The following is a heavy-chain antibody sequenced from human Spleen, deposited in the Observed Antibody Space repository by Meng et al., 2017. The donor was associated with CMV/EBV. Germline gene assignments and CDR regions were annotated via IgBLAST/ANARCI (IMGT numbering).Heavy chain of an antibody. CDR2: IYYSGST. J-gene: IGHJ5*02. Sequence: SSGYDWGWIRQPPGKGLEWIGSIYYSGSTYYNPSLKSRVTISVDTSKNQFSLKLSSVTAADTAVYYCARGSGYCSSNSCYTNWFDPWGQGTLVTVSS. D-gene: IGHD2-2*02. CDR1: SSGYD. CDR3: ARGSGYCSSNSCYTNWFDP. V-gene: IGHV4-39*07.